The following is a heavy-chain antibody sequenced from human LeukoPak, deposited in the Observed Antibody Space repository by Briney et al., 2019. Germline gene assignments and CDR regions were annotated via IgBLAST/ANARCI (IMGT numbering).Heavy chain of an antibody. CDR3: ARARFMITFGGVIVFPDAFDI. CDR2: ISSSSSTI. Sequence: GGSLRLSCAASGFTFSSYSMNWVRQAPGKGLEWVSYISSSSSTIYYADSVKGRFTISRDNAKNSLYLQMNSLRAEDTAVYYCARARFMITFGGVIVFPDAFDIWGQGTMVTVSS. D-gene: IGHD3-16*02. J-gene: IGHJ3*02. CDR1: GFTFSSYS. V-gene: IGHV3-48*04.